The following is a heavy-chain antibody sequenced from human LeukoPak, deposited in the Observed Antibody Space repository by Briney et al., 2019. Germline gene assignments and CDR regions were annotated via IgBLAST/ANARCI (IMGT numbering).Heavy chain of an antibody. CDR1: GGSFSGYY. J-gene: IGHJ6*03. Sequence: SETLSLTCAVYGGSFSGYYWNWIRQPAGKGLEWIGRIYTSGSTNYNPSLKSRVTISVDTSKNQFSLKLSSVTAADTAVYYCTRADYDFWSGTMYYYYMDVWGKGTTVTVSS. D-gene: IGHD3-3*01. CDR3: TRADYDFWSGTMYYYYMDV. CDR2: IYTSGST. V-gene: IGHV4-59*10.